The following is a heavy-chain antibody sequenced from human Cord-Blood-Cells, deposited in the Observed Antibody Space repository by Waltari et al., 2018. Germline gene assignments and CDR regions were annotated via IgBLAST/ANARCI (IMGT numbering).Heavy chain of an antibody. D-gene: IGHD3-3*01. CDR1: GGSISSSSYY. J-gene: IGHJ4*02. CDR2: IYYSGST. CDR3: VTAKYYDFWSGYYFDY. V-gene: IGHV4-39*01. Sequence: QLQLQESGPGLVKPSETLSLTCTVSGGSISSSSYYWGWIRQPPGKGLEWIGSIYYSGSTYYNPSLKSRVTISVDTSKNQFSLKLSSVTAADTAVYYCVTAKYYDFWSGYYFDYWGQGTLVTVSS.